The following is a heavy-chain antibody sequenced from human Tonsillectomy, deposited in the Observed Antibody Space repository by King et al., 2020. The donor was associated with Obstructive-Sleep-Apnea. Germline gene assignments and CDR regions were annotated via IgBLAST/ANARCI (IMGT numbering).Heavy chain of an antibody. CDR2: IHPGDSGT. D-gene: IGHD2-21*01. V-gene: IGHV5-51*01. Sequence: LVESGAEVKKPGESLKISCEGFGYSFTDYWIGWVRQMPGKGLEWMGIIHPGDSGTRYSPSFQGQVTISVDKSTSTAYLQWDSLKAWDTAVYYCARHSNTNIVGTLPDYWGQGTLVAVPS. CDR3: ARHSNTNIVGTLPDY. J-gene: IGHJ4*02. CDR1: GYSFTDYW.